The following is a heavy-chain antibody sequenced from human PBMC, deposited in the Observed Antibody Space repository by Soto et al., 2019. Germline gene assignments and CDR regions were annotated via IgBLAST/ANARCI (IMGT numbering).Heavy chain of an antibody. CDR3: AREGAHRGTMVRGSTRGWFDP. Sequence: QVQLVQSGAEVKKPGSSVKVSCKASGGTFSSYAISWVRQAPGQGLEWMGGIIPIFGTANYAQKFQGRVTITADESTSTAYMELSSLRSEDTAVYYCAREGAHRGTMVRGSTRGWFDPWGQGTLVTVSS. J-gene: IGHJ5*02. CDR1: GGTFSSYA. CDR2: IIPIFGTA. D-gene: IGHD3-10*01. V-gene: IGHV1-69*01.